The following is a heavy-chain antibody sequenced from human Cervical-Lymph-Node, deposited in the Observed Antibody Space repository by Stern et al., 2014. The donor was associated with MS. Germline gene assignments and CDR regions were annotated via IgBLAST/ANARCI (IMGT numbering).Heavy chain of an antibody. CDR3: ARGTIAVAATISYYGMDV. CDR2: IYHSGST. CDR1: GGSISSSNW. V-gene: IGHV4-4*02. Sequence: QLQLQESGPGLVKPSGTLSLTCAVSGGSISSSNWWSWVRQPPGKGLEWIGEIYHSGSTNYNPSLKSRVTISVDKSKNQFSLKLSSVTAADTAVYYCARGTIAVAATISYYGMDVWGQGTTVTVSS. J-gene: IGHJ6*02. D-gene: IGHD6-19*01.